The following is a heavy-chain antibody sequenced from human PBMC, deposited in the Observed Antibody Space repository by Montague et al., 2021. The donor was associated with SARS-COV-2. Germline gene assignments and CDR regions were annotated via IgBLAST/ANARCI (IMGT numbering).Heavy chain of an antibody. Sequence: SLRLSCAASGFTFNSYAMHWVRQAPGKGLEWVAVISYDGSNKYYADSVKGRFTISRDHSKNTLYLQMNSLRAEDTAVYYCARDPPYFDSGGFLDYWGQGTLVTVSS. V-gene: IGHV3-30-3*01. CDR2: ISYDGSNK. J-gene: IGHJ4*02. D-gene: IGHD3-9*01. CDR1: GFTFNSYA. CDR3: ARDPPYFDSGGFLDY.